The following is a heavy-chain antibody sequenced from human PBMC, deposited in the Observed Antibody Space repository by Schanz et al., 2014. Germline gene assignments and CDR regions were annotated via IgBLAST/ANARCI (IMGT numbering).Heavy chain of an antibody. CDR1: GFTFSSYG. CDR2: ISSSGSYI. J-gene: IGHJ4*02. V-gene: IGHV3-21*01. Sequence: EVQLVESGGGLVKPGRSLRLSCAASGFTFSSYGMHWVRQAPGKGLEWVSSISSSGSYIHYADSVKGRFTISRDNSRNTLYLQMNSLRTEDTAVYYCASPSGYSDYGTYFDFWGQGTLVTVSS. D-gene: IGHD5-12*01. CDR3: ASPSGYSDYGTYFDF.